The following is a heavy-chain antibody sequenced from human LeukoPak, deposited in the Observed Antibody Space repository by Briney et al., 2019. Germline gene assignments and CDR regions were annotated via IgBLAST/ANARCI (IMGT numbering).Heavy chain of an antibody. D-gene: IGHD3-22*01. Sequence: GGSLRLSCAASGFTFSSYSMNWVRQAPGKGLEWVSSISSSSSYIYYADSVEGRFTISRDNAKNSLYLQMNSLRAEDTAVYYCARDQRNYYDSSGYLDQNDYWGQGTLVTVSS. CDR3: ARDQRNYYDSSGYLDQNDY. CDR1: GFTFSSYS. V-gene: IGHV3-21*01. CDR2: ISSSSSYI. J-gene: IGHJ4*02.